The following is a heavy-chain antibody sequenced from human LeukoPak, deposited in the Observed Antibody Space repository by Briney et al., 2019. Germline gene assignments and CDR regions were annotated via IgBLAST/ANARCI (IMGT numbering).Heavy chain of an antibody. D-gene: IGHD3-22*01. CDR3: ARLRPTYYYDSSGLYFDY. CDR1: GGSISSGDYY. V-gene: IGHV4-30-4*01. CDR2: IYYSGST. J-gene: IGHJ4*02. Sequence: SETLSLTCTVSGGSISSGDYYWSWIRQPPGKGLEWIGYIYYSGSTYYSPSLKSRVTISVDTSKNQFSLRLNSVTAADTAVYYCARLRPTYYYDSSGLYFDYWGQGTLVTVSS.